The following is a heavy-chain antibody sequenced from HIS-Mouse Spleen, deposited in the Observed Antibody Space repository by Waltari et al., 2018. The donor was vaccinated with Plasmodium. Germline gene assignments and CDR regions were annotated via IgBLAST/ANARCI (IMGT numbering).Heavy chain of an antibody. CDR1: GFSLSTSGMC. J-gene: IGHJ4*02. CDR2: IDWDDDK. V-gene: IGHV2-70*15. CDR3: ARHKKRGQLVRGYFDY. Sequence: QVTLRESGPALVKPTQTLTLTCTFSGFSLSTSGMCVSWIRQPQGKALEWLARIDWDDDKYYSTSLKTRLTISKDTSKNQVVLTMPNMDPVDTATYYCARHKKRGQLVRGYFDYWGQGTLVTVSS. D-gene: IGHD6-6*01.